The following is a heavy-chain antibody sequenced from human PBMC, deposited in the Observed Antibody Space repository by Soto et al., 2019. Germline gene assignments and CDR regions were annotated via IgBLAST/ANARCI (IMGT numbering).Heavy chain of an antibody. D-gene: IGHD3-22*01. V-gene: IGHV4-31*03. CDR3: ARALRYYDNSGYLDH. CDR2: IYYSGSI. CDR1: GGSISSGGYY. J-gene: IGHJ4*02. Sequence: SETLSLTCTVSGGSISSGGYYWSWIRQHAGKGLEWIGNIYYSGSIYYNPSLKSRVTMSVDTSKNQFSLKLSSVTAADTAVYYCARALRYYDNSGYLDHWGQGTLLTVSS.